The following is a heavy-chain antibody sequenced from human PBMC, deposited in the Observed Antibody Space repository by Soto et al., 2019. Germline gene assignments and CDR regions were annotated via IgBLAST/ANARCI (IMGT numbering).Heavy chain of an antibody. CDR3: ARDLVDNSLPPYFDY. V-gene: IGHV1-18*01. CDR2: ISAYNGNT. J-gene: IGHJ4*02. D-gene: IGHD1-20*01. CDR1: GYTFTSYG. Sequence: ASVNVSCKASGYTFTSYGISWVRQAPGQGLEWMGWISAYNGNTNYAQKLQGRVTMTTDTSTSTAYMELRSLRSDDTAVYYCARDLVDNSLPPYFDYWGQGTLVTVSS.